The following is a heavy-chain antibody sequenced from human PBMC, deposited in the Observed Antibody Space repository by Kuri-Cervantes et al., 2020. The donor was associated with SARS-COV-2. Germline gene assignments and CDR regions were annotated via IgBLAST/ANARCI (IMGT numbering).Heavy chain of an antibody. D-gene: IGHD6-13*01. CDR2: ITAAGAE. J-gene: IGHJ3*01. CDR1: GFTFSNYD. CDR3: AKEGIASYDPLDV. V-gene: IGHV3-13*01. Sequence: GGSLRLSCAASGFTFSNYDIHWVRQVPGKGLEWVSAITAAGAEFHAGSVRGRFTVSRENAKTSAYLQMNSLTADDTAVYYRAKEGIASYDPLDVWGLGTMVTVSS.